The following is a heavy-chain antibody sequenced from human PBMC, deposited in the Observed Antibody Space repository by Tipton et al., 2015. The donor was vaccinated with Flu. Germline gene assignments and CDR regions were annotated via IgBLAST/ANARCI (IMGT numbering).Heavy chain of an antibody. CDR3: ARDGSGYSDPFIDY. Sequence: SLRLSCAVSGDSITSNHRWAWVRQPPGKGLDWIGEIYHIGTTNYNPSLESRVTISVDKSKNQFSLKLSSVTAADTAVYYCARDGSGYSDPFIDYWGQGTLVTVSS. J-gene: IGHJ4*02. CDR2: IYHIGTT. V-gene: IGHV4-4*02. D-gene: IGHD5-12*01. CDR1: GDSITSNHR.